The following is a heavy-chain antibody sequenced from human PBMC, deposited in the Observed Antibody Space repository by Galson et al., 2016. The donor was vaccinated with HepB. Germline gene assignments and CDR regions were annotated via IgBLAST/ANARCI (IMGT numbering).Heavy chain of an antibody. V-gene: IGHV3-21*01. CDR2: ISSSSTYI. Sequence: SLRLSCAASGFTFSTYSMNWVRQAPGKGLEWVSSISSSSTYIYYADSVKGRFTISRDNAKNSLYLQMTSLRAEDTAVYYCARGGYDFWSGYAPSTNWFDPWGQGTLVTVSS. J-gene: IGHJ5*02. D-gene: IGHD3-3*01. CDR3: ARGGYDFWSGYAPSTNWFDP. CDR1: GFTFSTYS.